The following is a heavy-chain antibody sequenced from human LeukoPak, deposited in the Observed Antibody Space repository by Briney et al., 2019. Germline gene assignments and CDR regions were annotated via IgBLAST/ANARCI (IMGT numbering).Heavy chain of an antibody. CDR1: GFTLSTFG. Sequence: PGGSLRLSCAASGFTLSTFGMSWVRQVPGRGLECVSVISVGGDSTFYADSVKGRFTISRDNSKNTLYLQMNSLRAEDTAVYYCAKGEGHYYYYYMDVWGKGTTVTISS. CDR2: ISVGGDST. V-gene: IGHV3-23*01. J-gene: IGHJ6*03. CDR3: AKGEGHYYYYYMDV.